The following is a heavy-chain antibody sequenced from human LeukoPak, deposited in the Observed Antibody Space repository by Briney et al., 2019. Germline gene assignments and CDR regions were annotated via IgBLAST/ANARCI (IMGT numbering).Heavy chain of an antibody. CDR3: ARFKVAAAGTSGYFDY. D-gene: IGHD6-13*01. J-gene: IGHJ4*02. Sequence: PSETLSLTCAVYGGSFSGYYWSWIRQPPGKGLEWIGEINHSGSTNYNPSLKSRVTISVDTSKNQFSLKLSSVTAADTAVYYCARFKVAAAGTSGYFDYWGQGTLVTVSS. CDR1: GGSFSGYY. V-gene: IGHV4-34*01. CDR2: INHSGST.